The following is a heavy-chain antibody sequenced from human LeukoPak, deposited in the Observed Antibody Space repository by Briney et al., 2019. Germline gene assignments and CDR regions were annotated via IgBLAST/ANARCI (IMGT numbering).Heavy chain of an antibody. J-gene: IGHJ4*02. CDR1: GFTFRSYS. CDR3: ARDYFDSSGYPYPLEY. Sequence: GGSLRLSCAASGFTFRSYSMNWVRQAPGKGLEWVSSISSSSSKRHYADSVKGRFSISRDNAKNSLYLQMNSLRAEDTAVYYCARDYFDSSGYPYPLEYWGQGTLVTVSS. CDR2: ISSSSSKR. V-gene: IGHV3-21*01. D-gene: IGHD3-22*01.